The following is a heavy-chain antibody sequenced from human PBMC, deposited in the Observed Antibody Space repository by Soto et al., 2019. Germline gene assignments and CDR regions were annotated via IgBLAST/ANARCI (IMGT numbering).Heavy chain of an antibody. V-gene: IGHV3-53*01. CDR1: GFTVSSNY. Sequence: EVQLVESGGGLIQPGGSLRLSCAASGFTVSSNYMSWVRQAPGKGLEWVSVIYSGGSTYYADSVKGRFTISRDNSKNTLYLQMNSLRAEDTAVYYCAREGVATLSYYYGMDVWGQGTTVTVSS. CDR3: AREGVATLSYYYGMDV. D-gene: IGHD5-12*01. CDR2: IYSGGST. J-gene: IGHJ6*02.